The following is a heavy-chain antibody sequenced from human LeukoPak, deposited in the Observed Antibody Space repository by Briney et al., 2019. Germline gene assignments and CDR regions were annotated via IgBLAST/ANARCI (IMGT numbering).Heavy chain of an antibody. V-gene: IGHV3-30*04. J-gene: IGHJ4*02. CDR3: ARGLYDSSGYYQY. Sequence: GGSLRLSCAASGFTFSSYAMHWVRQAPGKGLEGVAVISYDGSNKYSADSVTGRFTISRDNSKNTLYLQMNSLRAEDTAVYYCARGLYDSSGYYQYWGQGTLVTVSS. CDR2: ISYDGSNK. CDR1: GFTFSSYA. D-gene: IGHD3-22*01.